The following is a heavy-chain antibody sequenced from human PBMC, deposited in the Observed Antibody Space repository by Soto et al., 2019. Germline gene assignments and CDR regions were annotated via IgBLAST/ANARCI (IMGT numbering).Heavy chain of an antibody. CDR1: GGSISSSSYY. J-gene: IGHJ6*02. CDR3: ARHIGGSYYVDYYYGMDV. V-gene: IGHV4-39*01. Sequence: PSETLSLTCTVSGGSISSSSYYWGWIRQPPGKGLEWIGSIYYSGSTYYNPSLKSRVTISVDTSKNQFSLKLSSVTAADTAVYYCARHIGGSYYVDYYYGMDVWGQGTTVTVSS. D-gene: IGHD1-26*01. CDR2: IYYSGST.